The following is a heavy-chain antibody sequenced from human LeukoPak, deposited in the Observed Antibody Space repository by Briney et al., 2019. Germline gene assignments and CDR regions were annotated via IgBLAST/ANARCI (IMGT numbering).Heavy chain of an antibody. V-gene: IGHV4-59*12. Sequence: SETLSLTCTVSGGSISSYYWSWIRQPPGKGLEWIGYIYYSGSTYYNPSLKSRVTISVDTSKNQFSLKLSSVTAADTAVYYCARERHYDFWSVYLDYWGQGTLVTVSS. CDR3: ARERHYDFWSVYLDY. CDR2: IYYSGST. CDR1: GGSISSYY. D-gene: IGHD3-3*01. J-gene: IGHJ4*02.